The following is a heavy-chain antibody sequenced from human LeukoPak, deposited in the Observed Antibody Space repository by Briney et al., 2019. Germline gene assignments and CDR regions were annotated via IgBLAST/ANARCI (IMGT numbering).Heavy chain of an antibody. CDR2: SSSGGSAI. D-gene: IGHD6-19*01. Sequence: GGSLRLPCAASGFTFSDYYTSWIRQAPGKGLEWVSYSSSGGSAIYYADSVKGRFTISRGNAKNSVYLQMNSLRAEDTAVYYCATTRYSSASYSVYWGQGTLVTVSS. CDR3: ATTRYSSASYSVY. CDR1: GFTFSDYY. V-gene: IGHV3-11*04. J-gene: IGHJ4*02.